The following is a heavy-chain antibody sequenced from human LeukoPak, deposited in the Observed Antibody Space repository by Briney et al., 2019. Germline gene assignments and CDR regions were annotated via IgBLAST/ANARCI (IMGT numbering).Heavy chain of an antibody. CDR1: GFTFKNYA. CDR2: IDSSGAYT. CDR3: AKDLYSNYGPADY. V-gene: IGHV3-23*01. J-gene: IGHJ4*02. D-gene: IGHD4-11*01. Sequence: GGSLRLSCVASGFTFKNYAMSWVRQAPGKGLEWVSAIDSSGAYTYYADSVRGRFIISRDNSKNSMYLQMNSLRAEDTAIYYCAKDLYSNYGPADYWGQGNLVTVSS.